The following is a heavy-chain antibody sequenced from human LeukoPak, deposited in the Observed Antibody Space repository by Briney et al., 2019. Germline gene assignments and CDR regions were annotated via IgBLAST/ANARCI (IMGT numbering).Heavy chain of an antibody. CDR1: GYTFTSYD. CDR2: MNPNSGNT. D-gene: IGHD3-9*01. Sequence: ASVKVSCKASGYTFTSYDINWVRQATGQGLEWMGWMNPNSGNTGYAQKFQGRVTMTTDTSTSTAYMELRSLRSDDTAVYYCARYDILTGYYPCLDFWGQGILVTVSS. CDR3: ARYDILTGYYPCLDF. V-gene: IGHV1-8*02. J-gene: IGHJ4*02.